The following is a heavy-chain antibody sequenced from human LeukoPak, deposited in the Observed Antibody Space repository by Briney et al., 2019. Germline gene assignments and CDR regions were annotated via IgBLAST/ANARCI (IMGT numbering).Heavy chain of an antibody. CDR1: GGTFTSYA. D-gene: IGHD6-19*01. CDR2: IIPIFGTA. Sequence: SVKVSCKASGGTFTSYAMSWVRQAPGQGLEWMGGIIPIFGTANYAQKFQGRVTITSDESTSTACMELSSLRSEDTAVYYCAVGASGYSSGWYGYWGQGTLVTVSS. V-gene: IGHV1-69*13. CDR3: AVGASGYSSGWYGY. J-gene: IGHJ4*02.